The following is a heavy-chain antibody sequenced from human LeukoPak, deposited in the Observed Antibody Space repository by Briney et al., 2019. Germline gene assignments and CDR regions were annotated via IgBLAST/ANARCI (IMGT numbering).Heavy chain of an antibody. D-gene: IGHD7-27*01. V-gene: IGHV3-48*01. Sequence: GGSLRLSCAASGFTFSSYSMNWVRQAPGKGLEWVSYISSSSSTIYYADSVKGRITISRDNAKNSLYLQMNSLRAEDTAVYYCAKVHTNWGFEAFDIWGQGTMVTVSS. CDR2: ISSSSSTI. CDR3: AKVHTNWGFEAFDI. J-gene: IGHJ3*02. CDR1: GFTFSSYS.